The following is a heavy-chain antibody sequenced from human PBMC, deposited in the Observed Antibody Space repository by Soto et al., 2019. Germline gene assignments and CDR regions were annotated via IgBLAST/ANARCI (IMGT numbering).Heavy chain of an antibody. CDR1: GFTFSSYG. V-gene: IGHV3-33*01. J-gene: IGHJ4*02. Sequence: PGGSLRLSCAASGFTFSSYGMHWVRQAPGKGLEWVAVIWYDGSNKYYADSVKGRFTISRDNSKNTLYLQMNSLRAEDTAVYYCARAHTNVVVPAALGYWGQGTLVTVSS. CDR2: IWYDGSNK. CDR3: ARAHTNVVVPAALGY. D-gene: IGHD2-2*01.